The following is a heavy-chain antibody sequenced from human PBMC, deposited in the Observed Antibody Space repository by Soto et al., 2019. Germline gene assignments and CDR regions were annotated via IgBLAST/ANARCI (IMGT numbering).Heavy chain of an antibody. CDR2: ISSSSSTI. CDR1: GFTFSSYS. CDR3: ARASYSSSWYTYYFDY. J-gene: IGHJ4*02. D-gene: IGHD6-13*01. V-gene: IGHV3-48*02. Sequence: GGSLRLSCAASGFTFSSYSMNWVRQAPGKGLEWVSYISSSSSTIYYADSVKSLFTISRDNAKNSLYLQMNSLRDEDTAVYYCARASYSSSWYTYYFDYWGQGTLVTVSS.